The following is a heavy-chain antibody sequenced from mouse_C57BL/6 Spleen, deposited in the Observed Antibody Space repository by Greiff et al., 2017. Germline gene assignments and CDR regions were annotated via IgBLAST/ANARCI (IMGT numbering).Heavy chain of an antibody. CDR1: GFTFSDAW. D-gene: IGHD6-1*01. Sequence: EVKVEESGGGLVQPGGSMKLSCAASGFTFSDAWMDWVRQSPEKGLEWVAEIRNKANNHATYYAESVKGRFTISRDDSKSSVYLQMNSLRAEDTGIYYCTRREASYYFDYWGQGTTLTVSS. CDR2: IRNKANNHAT. CDR3: TRREASYYFDY. V-gene: IGHV6-6*01. J-gene: IGHJ2*01.